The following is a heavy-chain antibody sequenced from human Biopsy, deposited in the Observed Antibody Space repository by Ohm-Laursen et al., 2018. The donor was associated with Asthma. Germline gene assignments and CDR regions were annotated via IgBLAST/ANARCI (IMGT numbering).Heavy chain of an antibody. V-gene: IGHV2-5*02. Sequence: PTQTLTLTGTFSGFSLSTSGVGVGWIRQPPGKALEWLALIYWDDDKRYSPSLKSRLTITKDTSKNQVVLTMTNMDPVDTATYYRAPQYSSLRGWAFDPWGQGTLVTVSS. CDR2: IYWDDDK. J-gene: IGHJ5*02. D-gene: IGHD6-6*01. CDR3: APQYSSLRGWAFDP. CDR1: GFSLSTSGVG.